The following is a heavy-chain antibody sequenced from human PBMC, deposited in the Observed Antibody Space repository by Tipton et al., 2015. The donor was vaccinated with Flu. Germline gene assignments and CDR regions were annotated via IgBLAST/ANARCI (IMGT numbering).Heavy chain of an antibody. Sequence: TLSLTCTVSGGSISSGSYYWSWIRQPAGKGLEWIGRIYTSGSTNYNPSLKSRVTISVDTSKNQFSLKLSSVTAADTAVYYCARDGIAWDYYGMDVWDQGP. CDR1: GGSISSGSYY. CDR2: IYTSGST. J-gene: IGHJ6*02. D-gene: IGHD1-26*01. V-gene: IGHV4-61*02. CDR3: ARDGIAWDYYGMDV.